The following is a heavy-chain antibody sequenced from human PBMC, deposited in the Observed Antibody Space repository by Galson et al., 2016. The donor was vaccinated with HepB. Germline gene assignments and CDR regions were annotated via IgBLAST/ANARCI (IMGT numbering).Heavy chain of an antibody. CDR2: FGDGGDI. J-gene: IGHJ4*02. CDR3: AGVPSGKRLDY. Sequence: SLRLSCAASGFIFSSYAMTWVRQAPGKGPEWVSTFGDGGDIYYADSVKGRFTISRDNSRNTLYLQMNSLRADDTAVYYCAGVPSGKRLDYWGQGTLVPVSS. V-gene: IGHV3-23*01. CDR1: GFIFSSYA. D-gene: IGHD2-2*01.